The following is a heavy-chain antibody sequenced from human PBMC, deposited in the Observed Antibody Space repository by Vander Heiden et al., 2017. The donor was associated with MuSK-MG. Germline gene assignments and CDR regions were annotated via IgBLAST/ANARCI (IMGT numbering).Heavy chain of an antibody. D-gene: IGHD6-6*01. V-gene: IGHV5-51*01. CDR3: ARSPGSSSPDYYYYGMDV. CDR1: GYSFTSYW. Sequence: EVQLVQSGAEVKKPGESLKISCKGSGYSFTSYWLGWVRQMPGKGLEWMGIIYPGDSDTRYSPSFQGQVTISADKSISTAYLQWSSLKASDTAMYYCARSPGSSSPDYYYYGMDVWGQGTTVTVSS. CDR2: IYPGDSDT. J-gene: IGHJ6*02.